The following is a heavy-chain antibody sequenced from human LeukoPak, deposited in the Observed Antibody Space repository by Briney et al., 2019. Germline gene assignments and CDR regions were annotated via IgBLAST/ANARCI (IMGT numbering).Heavy chain of an antibody. D-gene: IGHD6-13*01. J-gene: IGHJ5*02. V-gene: IGHV4-34*01. CDR3: ARVVAAAGNNWFDP. CDR2: INHSGST. CDR1: GGSFSAYY. Sequence: SETLSLTCVVYGGSFSAYYWSWIRQPPGKGLEWVAEINHSGSTNYSPSLKSRVTISVDTSKNQFSLKLNSVSAADTAVYYCARVVAAAGNNWFDPWGQGTLVTVSS.